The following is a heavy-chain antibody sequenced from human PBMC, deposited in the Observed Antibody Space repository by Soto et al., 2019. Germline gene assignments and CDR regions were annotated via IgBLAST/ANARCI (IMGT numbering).Heavy chain of an antibody. J-gene: IGHJ4*02. Sequence: SETLSLTCAVYGGSFSGYYWIWIRQPPGKGLEWIGEINHSGSTNYNPSLKSRVTISVDTSKNQFSLKLSSVTAADTAVYYCARGLELRDGYWGQGTLVTVS. D-gene: IGHD1-7*01. CDR1: GGSFSGYY. CDR3: ARGLELRDGY. V-gene: IGHV4-34*01. CDR2: INHSGST.